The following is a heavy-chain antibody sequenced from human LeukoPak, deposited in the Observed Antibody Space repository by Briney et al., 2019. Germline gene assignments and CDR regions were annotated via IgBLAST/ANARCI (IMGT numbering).Heavy chain of an antibody. D-gene: IGHD3-3*01. V-gene: IGHV3-21*01. CDR2: ISSSSSYI. CDR3: ARWDSSGFWRGYTYYFDY. CDR1: GFTFSNYG. Sequence: GGSLRLSXAASGFTFSNYGMNWARQTPGKGLEWLSSISSSSSYIYYADSVKGRFTISRDNAKNSLYLQMNSLRAEDTAMYYCARWDSSGFWRGYTYYFDYWGQGTLVTVSS. J-gene: IGHJ4*02.